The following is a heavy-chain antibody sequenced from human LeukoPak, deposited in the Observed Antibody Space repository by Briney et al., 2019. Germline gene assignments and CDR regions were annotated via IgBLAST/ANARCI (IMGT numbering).Heavy chain of an antibody. D-gene: IGHD3-10*01. V-gene: IGHV4-4*02. Sequence: PSGTLSLTCAVSGGSISSSNWWSWVRQPPGKGLEWIGEIYHSGSTNYNPSLKSRVTISVDTSKNQFFLKLSSVTAADTAVYYCARIPLERTMVRGVKGGYYYMDVWGKGTTVTISS. CDR3: ARIPLERTMVRGVKGGYYYMDV. CDR1: GGSISSSNW. J-gene: IGHJ6*03. CDR2: IYHSGST.